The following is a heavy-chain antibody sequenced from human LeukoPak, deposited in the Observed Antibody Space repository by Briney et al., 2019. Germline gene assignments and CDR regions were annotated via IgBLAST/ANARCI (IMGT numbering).Heavy chain of an antibody. CDR3: ARGGGSFDP. CDR1: GFIFSDFW. D-gene: IGHD3-16*01. CDR2: INQDGNQE. V-gene: IGHV3-7*01. Sequence: GGSLRLSCPASGFIFSDFWMTWVRQAPGKGLEWVANINQDGNQEHYVDSVKGRFTISRDNAKNSLYLQMNSLRAEDTAVYYCARGGGSFDPWGQGTLVTVSS. J-gene: IGHJ5*02.